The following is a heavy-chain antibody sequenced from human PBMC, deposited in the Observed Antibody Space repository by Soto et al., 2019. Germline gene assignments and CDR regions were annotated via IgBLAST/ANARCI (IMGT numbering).Heavy chain of an antibody. CDR2: ISYDGSNK. CDR3: ARGRDYGGTYLAY. J-gene: IGHJ4*02. D-gene: IGHD4-17*01. CDR1: GFTFSSYA. Sequence: QVQLVESGGGVVQPGRSLRLSCAASGFTFSSYAMHWARQAPGKGLEWVATISYDGSNKYYADSVKGRFTTSRDNFKNTLYLQMNSLRAWDTAVYYCARGRDYGGTYLAYWGQGTLVTVSS. V-gene: IGHV3-30-3*01.